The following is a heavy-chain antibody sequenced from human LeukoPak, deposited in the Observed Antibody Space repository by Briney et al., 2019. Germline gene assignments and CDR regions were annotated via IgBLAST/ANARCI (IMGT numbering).Heavy chain of an antibody. CDR1: GFTFSDYY. J-gene: IGHJ6*03. D-gene: IGHD3-22*01. CDR3: ARCDSSGYYFYYYYYMDV. V-gene: IGHV3-11*04. Sequence: PGGSLRLSCAASGFTFSDYYMSWIRQAPGKGLEWVSYISSSGSTIYYADSVKGRFTISRDNARNSLYLQMNSLRAEDTAVYYCARCDSSGYYFYYYYYMDVWGKGTTATVSS. CDR2: ISSSGSTI.